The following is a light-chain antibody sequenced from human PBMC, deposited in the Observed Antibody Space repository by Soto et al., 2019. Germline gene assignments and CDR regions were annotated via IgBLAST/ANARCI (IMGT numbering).Light chain of an antibody. CDR2: GNR. J-gene: IGLJ3*02. Sequence: QSALTQPPSVSGSPGQRVTISCTGNNSNLGAGYDVHWYQQLPGAAPKQVIFGNRNRPSGVPERFSGSKSGTSASLAITGLQAEDEADYYCQAYDYSLTAFVFGGGTKVTVL. V-gene: IGLV1-40*01. CDR1: NSNLGAGYD. CDR3: QAYDYSLTAFV.